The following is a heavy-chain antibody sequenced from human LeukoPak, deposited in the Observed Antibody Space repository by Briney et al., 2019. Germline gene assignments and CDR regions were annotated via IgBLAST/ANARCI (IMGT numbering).Heavy chain of an antibody. CDR1: GFTFSSYE. D-gene: IGHD6-19*01. Sequence: GGSLRLSCAASGFTFSSYEMNWVRQAPGKGLEWVSSISSGSTYIYYADSVKGRFTISRDNAKNSLYLQMNSLRAEDTAVYYCARDQTYSSGSDYWGQGTLVTVSS. CDR3: ARDQTYSSGSDY. V-gene: IGHV3-21*01. CDR2: ISSGSTYI. J-gene: IGHJ4*02.